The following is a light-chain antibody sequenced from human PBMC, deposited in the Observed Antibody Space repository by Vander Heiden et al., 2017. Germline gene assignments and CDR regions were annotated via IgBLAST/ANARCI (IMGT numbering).Light chain of an antibody. V-gene: IGKV3D-15*01. CDR2: GAS. Sequence: EIALTQFPGSLSLSVGDRPALPRRASQSVHNNLAWFQQRPGQAPRLLIYGASSRATDVPDRFSARGSGTDFTLTINSLQSEDVASYYCQQYSSWPFNFGQGTKVEI. CDR3: QQYSSWPFN. CDR1: QSVHNN. J-gene: IGKJ2*01.